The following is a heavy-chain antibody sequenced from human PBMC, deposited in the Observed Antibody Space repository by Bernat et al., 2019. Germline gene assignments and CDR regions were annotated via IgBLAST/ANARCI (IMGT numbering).Heavy chain of an antibody. CDR2: MNPNSGNT. V-gene: IGHV1-8*01. J-gene: IGHJ4*02. Sequence: QVQLVQSGAEVKKPGASVKVSCKASGYTFTSYDINWVRQATGQGPEWMGWMNPNSGNTGYAQKFQGRVTMTRSTSNSTAYKELSSHISEGTAGDYCASGVLLWCGLVDYRGQGTLVTDSS. CDR1: GYTFTSYD. D-gene: IGHD3-10*01. CDR3: ASGVLLWCGLVDY.